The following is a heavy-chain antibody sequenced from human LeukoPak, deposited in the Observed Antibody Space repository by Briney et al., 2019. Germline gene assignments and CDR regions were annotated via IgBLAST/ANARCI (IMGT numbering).Heavy chain of an antibody. J-gene: IGHJ4*02. D-gene: IGHD3-3*01. Sequence: GGSLRLSCAASGFTFSSYSMNWVRQAPGKGLEWVSSISSSSSYIYYADSVKGRFTISRDNAKNSLYLQMNSLRAEDTAVYYCARDSWERYYDFGNDYWGQGTLVTVSS. CDR1: GFTFSSYS. CDR3: ARDSWERYYDFGNDY. V-gene: IGHV3-21*01. CDR2: ISSSSSYI.